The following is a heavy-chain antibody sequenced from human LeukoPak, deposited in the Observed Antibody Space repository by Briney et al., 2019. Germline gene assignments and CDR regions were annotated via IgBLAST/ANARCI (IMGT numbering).Heavy chain of an antibody. Sequence: GGSLRLSCAASGFTFSSYGMHWARQAPGKGLEWVAVISYDGSNKYYADSVKGRFTISRDNSKNTLYLQMNSLRAEDTAVYYCAKAHVAYSGSYALDYWGQGTLVTVSS. J-gene: IGHJ4*02. CDR1: GFTFSSYG. D-gene: IGHD1-26*01. CDR2: ISYDGSNK. CDR3: AKAHVAYSGSYALDY. V-gene: IGHV3-30*18.